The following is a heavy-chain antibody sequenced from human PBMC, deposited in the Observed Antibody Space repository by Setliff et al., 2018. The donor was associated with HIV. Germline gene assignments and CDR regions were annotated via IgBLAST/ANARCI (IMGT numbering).Heavy chain of an antibody. D-gene: IGHD2-21*02. CDR3: AISIVGATSEMY. CDR1: RSYISGSYY. CDR2: IHHTGYL. V-gene: IGHV4-38-2*01. J-gene: IGHJ4*02. Sequence: SETLSLTCAVSRSYISGSYYWAWIRLTPGKGLEWIAEIHHTGYLNYNPSLKSRVTISRDTSTNQFSLKVSSVTAADTAMYYCAISIVGATSEMYWAQGTLVTVSS.